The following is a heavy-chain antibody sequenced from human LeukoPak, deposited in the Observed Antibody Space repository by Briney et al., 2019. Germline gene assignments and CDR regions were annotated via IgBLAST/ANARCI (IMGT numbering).Heavy chain of an antibody. V-gene: IGHV3-48*03. D-gene: IGHD4-17*01. CDR3: ATSTVTNYFDN. CDR2: ISRSGSTI. CDR1: GFTFSSYE. J-gene: IGHJ4*02. Sequence: GGSLSLSCAASGFTFSSYEMNWVRQAPGKGLEWISYISRSGSTINYADSVKGRFTISRDDAKYSLYLQMNSLRAEDTAVYYCATSTVTNYFDNWGQGSLVTVSS.